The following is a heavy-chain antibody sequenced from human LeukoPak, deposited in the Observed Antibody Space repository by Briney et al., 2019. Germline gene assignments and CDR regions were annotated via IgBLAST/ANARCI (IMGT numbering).Heavy chain of an antibody. CDR3: ARSGDGYNFPYY. J-gene: IGHJ4*02. Sequence: GASVKVSCKASGCTFTSYGISWVRQAPGQGLEWMGIINPSGGSTSYAQKFQGRVTMTRDTSTSTVYMELSSLRSEDTAVYYCARSGDGYNFPYYWGQGTLVTVSS. CDR1: GCTFTSYG. CDR2: INPSGGST. D-gene: IGHD5-24*01. V-gene: IGHV1-46*01.